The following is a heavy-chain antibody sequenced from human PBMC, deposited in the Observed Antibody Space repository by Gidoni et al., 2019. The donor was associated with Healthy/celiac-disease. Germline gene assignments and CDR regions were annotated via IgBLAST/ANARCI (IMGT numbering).Heavy chain of an antibody. CDR1: GFTSSRHP. J-gene: IGHJ6*03. CDR3: ARDNAPTTRAAAGPDNYYYYYMDV. D-gene: IGHD6-13*01. CDR2: RADDGSKK. Sequence: QTQLVESGGGVVQPGRPLCLSCAASGFTSSRHPMHSVRTAPGKGRAGVAVRADDGSKKYYADSGKGRFSIARDNYKNTLDLQMNSLRAEDTAVYYCARDNAPTTRAAAGPDNYYYYYMDVWGKGTTVTVSS. V-gene: IGHV3-30-3*01.